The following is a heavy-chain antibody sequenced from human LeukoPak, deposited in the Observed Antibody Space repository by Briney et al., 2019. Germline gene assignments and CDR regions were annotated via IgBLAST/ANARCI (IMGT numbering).Heavy chain of an antibody. Sequence: GGSLRLSCAASGLTFSSCNMNWVRQAPGKGLEWVSYITSSSNVIYYADTVKGRFTISRDNAKNSLFLQTNSLRDEDTAVYYCVRDSPMAIFDYWGQGALVTVSS. J-gene: IGHJ4*02. CDR2: ITSSSNVI. D-gene: IGHD5-24*01. CDR3: VRDSPMAIFDY. V-gene: IGHV3-48*02. CDR1: GLTFSSCN.